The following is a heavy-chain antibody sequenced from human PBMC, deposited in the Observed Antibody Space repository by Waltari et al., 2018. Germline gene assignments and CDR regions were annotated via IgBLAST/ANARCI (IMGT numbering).Heavy chain of an antibody. J-gene: IGHJ6*03. Sequence: QVQLQQWGAGLLKPSETLSLTCAVYGGSFSGYYWSWIRQPPGKGLEWIGEINHSGSTNYNPSLKCRVTISVDTSKTQFSLKLSSVPAADTAVYYCVRHKRVATSYMDVWGKGTTVTVSS. CDR3: VRHKRVATSYMDV. V-gene: IGHV4-34*01. CDR2: INHSGST. CDR1: GGSFSGYY. D-gene: IGHD5-12*01.